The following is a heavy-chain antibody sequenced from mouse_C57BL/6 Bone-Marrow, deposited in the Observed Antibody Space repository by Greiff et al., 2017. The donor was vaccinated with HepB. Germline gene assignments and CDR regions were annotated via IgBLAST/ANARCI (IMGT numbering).Heavy chain of an antibody. Sequence: VQLKQPGAELVKPGASVKLSCKASGYTFTSYWMHWVKQRPGQGLEWIGMIHPNSGSTNYNEKFKSKATLTVDKSSSTAYMQLSSLTSEDSAVYYCAREGAASGYYYGSSYWYFDVWGTGTTVTVSS. CDR3: AREGAASGYYYGSSYWYFDV. CDR1: GYTFTSYW. J-gene: IGHJ1*03. D-gene: IGHD1-1*01. V-gene: IGHV1-64*01. CDR2: IHPNSGST.